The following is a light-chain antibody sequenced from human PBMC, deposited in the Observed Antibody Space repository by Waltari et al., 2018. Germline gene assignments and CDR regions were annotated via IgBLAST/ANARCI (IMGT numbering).Light chain of an antibody. Sequence: QTVVTQEPSFSVSPGGTVTLTCGLSSGSVSTNYYPSWYQQTPGQAPRTRISSTNTRSSGVPDRFSGSILGNKAALTITGAQADDESDYYCVLYMGSGISQFGGGTKLTVL. V-gene: IGLV8-61*01. CDR2: STN. J-gene: IGLJ2*01. CDR3: VLYMGSGISQ. CDR1: SGSVSTNYY.